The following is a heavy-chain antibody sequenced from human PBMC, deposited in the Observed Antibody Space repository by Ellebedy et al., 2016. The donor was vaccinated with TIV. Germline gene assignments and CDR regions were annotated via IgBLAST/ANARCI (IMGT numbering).Heavy chain of an antibody. Sequence: GGSLRLXCAVSGLTFSHYGMNWVRQAPGKGLEWVSGSSGRSTNTYYADSVKGRFTISRDNAKNTMYLQMNSLRAEDTAVYYCARDGVGLIDLDSWGQGTLVTVSS. CDR1: GLTFSHYG. D-gene: IGHD3-16*02. J-gene: IGHJ4*02. V-gene: IGHV3-23*01. CDR2: SSGRSTNT. CDR3: ARDGVGLIDLDS.